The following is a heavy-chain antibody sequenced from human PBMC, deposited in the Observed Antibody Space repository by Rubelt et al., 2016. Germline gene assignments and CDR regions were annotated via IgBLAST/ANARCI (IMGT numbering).Heavy chain of an antibody. CDR3: ARQGGSHSAFRY. Sequence: QLQLQESRPGPVKPSATLSLSCAVSGRSLSRSTFYWGWFRQPPGKGLEWIASIYYSGSTYYNLSLKRRVTISVDTSKSQFSLTANSVTASDAAVYDCARQGGSHSAFRYWGQGTLVTVSS. CDR1: GRSLSRSTFY. CDR2: IYYSGST. D-gene: IGHD2-21*01. V-gene: IGHV4-39*01. J-gene: IGHJ4*02.